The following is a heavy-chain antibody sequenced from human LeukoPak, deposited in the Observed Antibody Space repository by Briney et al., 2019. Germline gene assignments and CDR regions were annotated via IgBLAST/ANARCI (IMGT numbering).Heavy chain of an antibody. D-gene: IGHD1-7*01. Sequence: GGSLRLSCAASGFTFDDYAMHWVRQAPGKGLEWVSGISWNSGSIGYVDSVKGRFTISRDNAKNSLYLQMNSLRAEGTAVYYCARDSTTQAFDYWGQGTLVTVSS. CDR1: GFTFDDYA. V-gene: IGHV3-9*01. CDR2: ISWNSGSI. J-gene: IGHJ4*02. CDR3: ARDSTTQAFDY.